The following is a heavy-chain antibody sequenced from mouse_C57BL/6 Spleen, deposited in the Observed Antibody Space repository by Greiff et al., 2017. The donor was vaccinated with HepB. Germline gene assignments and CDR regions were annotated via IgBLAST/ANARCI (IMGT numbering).Heavy chain of an antibody. CDR1: GYAFSSSW. V-gene: IGHV1-82*01. J-gene: IGHJ4*01. CDR3: ARSDYGRMDY. D-gene: IGHD2-4*01. CDR2: IYPGDGDT. Sequence: VQLQQSGPELVKPGASVKISCKASGYAFSSSWMNWVKQRPGKGLEWIGRIYPGDGDTNYNGKFKGKATLTADKSSSTAYMQLSSLTSEDSAVYFWARSDYGRMDYWGQGTSVTVSS.